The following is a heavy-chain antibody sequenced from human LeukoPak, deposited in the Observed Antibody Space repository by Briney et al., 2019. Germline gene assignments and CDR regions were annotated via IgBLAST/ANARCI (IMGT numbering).Heavy chain of an antibody. Sequence: SETLSLTCTVSGGSINSDGYYWSWIRQPPGKGLEWLGYIHYSGSSNYNPSLKSRVTISVDTSKNQFFLRLNSVTAADTAVYYCAREGDYENWLDPWGQGTLVTVSS. V-gene: IGHV4-61*08. J-gene: IGHJ5*02. CDR2: IHYSGSS. CDR1: GGSINSDGYY. CDR3: AREGDYENWLDP. D-gene: IGHD4-17*01.